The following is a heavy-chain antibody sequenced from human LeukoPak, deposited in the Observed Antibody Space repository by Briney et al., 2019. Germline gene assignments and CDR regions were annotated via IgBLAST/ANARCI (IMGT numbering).Heavy chain of an antibody. CDR1: GYSFNSYW. D-gene: IGHD1-26*01. V-gene: IGHV5-51*01. CDR2: IYPGDSDN. Sequence: GESLKISCKGSGYSFNSYWIGWVRRMPGKGVELMGIIYPGDSDNRYSPSFHGQVTISADKSISTAHLQWSSPKASDTAMYYCARRGSLGATGYWGQGTLVTVSS. CDR3: ARRGSLGATGY. J-gene: IGHJ4*02.